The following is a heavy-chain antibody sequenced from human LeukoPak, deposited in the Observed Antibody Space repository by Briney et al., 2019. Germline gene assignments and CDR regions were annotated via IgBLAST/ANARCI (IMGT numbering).Heavy chain of an antibody. D-gene: IGHD3-16*01. Sequence: GGSLRLSCAASGFTFSSYWMSWVRQAPGKGLEWVANIKQDGSEKYYVDSVKGRFTISRDNAKNSLYLQMNSLRAEDTAVYYCARNLGSPGAYYYYMDVWGKGTTVTVSS. CDR1: GFTFSSYW. J-gene: IGHJ6*03. CDR3: ARNLGSPGAYYYYMDV. V-gene: IGHV3-7*01. CDR2: IKQDGSEK.